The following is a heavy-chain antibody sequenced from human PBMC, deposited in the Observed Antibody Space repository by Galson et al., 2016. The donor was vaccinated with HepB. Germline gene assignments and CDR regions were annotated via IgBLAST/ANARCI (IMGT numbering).Heavy chain of an antibody. CDR2: ISYDGSDK. V-gene: IGHV3-30*04. J-gene: IGHJ4*02. Sequence: SLRLSCAASGFSFSSYAMNWVRQAPGTGLEWVAVISYDGSDKSYADSVKGRFTISRDNSKSTLYLQMNSLRAEDTAVYYCARDQGESASFDYWGQGTRVTVSS. CDR1: GFSFSSYA. CDR3: ARDQGESASFDY.